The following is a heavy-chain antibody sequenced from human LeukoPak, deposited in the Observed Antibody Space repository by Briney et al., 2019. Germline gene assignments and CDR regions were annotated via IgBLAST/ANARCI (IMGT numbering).Heavy chain of an antibody. V-gene: IGHV4-34*01. J-gene: IGHJ6*03. Sequence: SETLSLTCAVYGGSFSGYYWSWISQPPGKGLEWIGEINHSGSTNYNPPLKSRFTISVDTSKNQFSLKLSSVTAADTAVYYCARSSPRIAARVKGLYYMDVWGKGTTVTVSS. CDR3: ARSSPRIAARVKGLYYMDV. CDR1: GGSFSGYY. D-gene: IGHD6-6*01. CDR2: INHSGST.